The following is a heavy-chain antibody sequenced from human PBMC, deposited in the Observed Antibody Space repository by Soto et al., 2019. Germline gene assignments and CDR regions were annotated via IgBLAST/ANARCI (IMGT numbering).Heavy chain of an antibody. V-gene: IGHV2-5*01. D-gene: IGHD3-16*01. J-gene: IGHJ2*01. CDR1: GFELNTNGVG. Sequence: QITLKESGPTLVKPTQTLTLTCTFSGFELNTNGVGVGWIRQSPGKALEWVALIYWNDDKRYSPSLKSRLTISKDTSKNQVVLTMTNMDPVDTATYYCAHTLSSADYVSWYFDLWGRGTLVTVSS. CDR2: IYWNDDK. CDR3: AHTLSSADYVSWYFDL.